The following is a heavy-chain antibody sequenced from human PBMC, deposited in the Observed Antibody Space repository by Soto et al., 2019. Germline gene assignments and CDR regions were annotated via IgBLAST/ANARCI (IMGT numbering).Heavy chain of an antibody. CDR3: AREKTGGWFDP. D-gene: IGHD7-27*01. Sequence: SLKVSCKASGVTFNRQDMRWVRQAPGQGLEWMGGIIPMIGTPHYAEKFQDRVTITTDASTSTAYLELSSLTSEDTAVYYCAREKTGGWFDPWGQGTLVTVSS. J-gene: IGHJ5*02. CDR1: GVTFNRQD. V-gene: IGHV1-69*05. CDR2: IIPMIGTP.